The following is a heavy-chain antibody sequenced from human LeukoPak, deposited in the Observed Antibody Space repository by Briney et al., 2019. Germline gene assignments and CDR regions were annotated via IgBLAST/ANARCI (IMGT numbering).Heavy chain of an antibody. CDR3: ARLSPNQYFQH. CDR2: IYYSGST. Sequence: PSETLSLTCTVSGYSISSGYYWGWIRQPPGKGLEWIGSIYYSGSTYYNPSLKSRVTISVDTSKNQFSLKLSSVTAADTAVYYCARLSPNQYFQHWGQGTLVTVSS. CDR1: GYSISSGYY. J-gene: IGHJ1*01. V-gene: IGHV4-38-2*02.